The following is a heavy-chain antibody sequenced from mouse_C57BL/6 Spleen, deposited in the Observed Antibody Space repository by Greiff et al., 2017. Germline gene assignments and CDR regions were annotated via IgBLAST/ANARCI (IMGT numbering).Heavy chain of an antibody. V-gene: IGHV1-55*01. CDR3: ARGGDGYYEGYAMDY. J-gene: IGHJ4*01. Sequence: QVQLQQPGAELVKPGASVKMSCKASGYTFTSYWITWVKQRPGQGLEWIGDIYPGSGSTNYNEKFKSKATLTVDTSSSTAYMQLSSRTSEDSAVYYCARGGDGYYEGYAMDYWGKGTSGTVSS. CDR1: GYTFTSYW. D-gene: IGHD2-3*01. CDR2: IYPGSGST.